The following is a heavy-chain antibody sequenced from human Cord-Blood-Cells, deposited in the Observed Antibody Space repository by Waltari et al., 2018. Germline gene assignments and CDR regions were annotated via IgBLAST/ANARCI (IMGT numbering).Heavy chain of an antibody. J-gene: IGHJ6*02. Sequence: QVQLQQWGAGLLKPSETLSLTCAVYGGSFSGYYWSWICQPPGKGLEWIGEINHSGSTNYNPSLKSRVTISVDTSKNQFSLKLSSVTAADTAVYYCASNRYSSSWYRYYYYGMDVWGQGTTVTVSS. CDR3: ASNRYSSSWYRYYYYGMDV. CDR2: INHSGST. V-gene: IGHV4-34*01. CDR1: GGSFSGYY. D-gene: IGHD6-13*01.